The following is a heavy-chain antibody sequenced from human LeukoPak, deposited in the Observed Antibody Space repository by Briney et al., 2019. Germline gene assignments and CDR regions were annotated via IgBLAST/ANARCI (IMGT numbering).Heavy chain of an antibody. CDR1: GYTFTSYD. CDR3: ARGTFQQSPPDV. V-gene: IGHV1-8*01. Sequence: ASVKVSCKXSGYTFTSYDINWVRQATGQGLEWMGWMNPNSGNTGYAQKFQGRVTMTRNTSISTAYMELSSLRSEDTAVYYCARGTFQQSPPDVWGKGTTVTVSS. D-gene: IGHD6-13*01. J-gene: IGHJ6*04. CDR2: MNPNSGNT.